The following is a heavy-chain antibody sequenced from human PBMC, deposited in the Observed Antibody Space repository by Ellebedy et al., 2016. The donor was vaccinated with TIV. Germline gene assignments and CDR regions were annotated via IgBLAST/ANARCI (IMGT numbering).Heavy chain of an antibody. Sequence: SETLSLXCTVSGGSMSTNYWSWIRQPPGKGLEWIGYISYTGSTNYSPSLNSRVTISVDTSKNQFSLKLTSVTAADTAVYYCAAEVTMVRGLIVHWGQGTPVTVSS. J-gene: IGHJ4*02. CDR3: AAEVTMVRGLIVH. CDR2: ISYTGST. V-gene: IGHV4-59*01. D-gene: IGHD3-10*01. CDR1: GGSMSTNY.